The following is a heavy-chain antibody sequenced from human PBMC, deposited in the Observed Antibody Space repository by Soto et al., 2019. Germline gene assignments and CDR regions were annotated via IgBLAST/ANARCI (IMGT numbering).Heavy chain of an antibody. D-gene: IGHD3-9*01. CDR1: GFTFSSYA. CDR3: ARKDFDWLPGYYYYYGMDV. V-gene: IGHV3-23*01. Sequence: GGSLRLSCAASGFTFSSYAMSWVRQAPGKGLEWVSAISGSGGSTYYADSVKGRFTISRDNSKNTLYLQMNSLRAEDTAVYYCARKDFDWLPGYYYYYGMDVWGQGTTVTVSS. CDR2: ISGSGGST. J-gene: IGHJ6*02.